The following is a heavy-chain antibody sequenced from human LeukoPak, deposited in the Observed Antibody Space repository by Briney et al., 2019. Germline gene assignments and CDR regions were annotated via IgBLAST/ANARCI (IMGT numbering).Heavy chain of an antibody. D-gene: IGHD3-3*01. J-gene: IGHJ4*02. CDR3: ARGKRNYDFWSGSTFYFDH. CDR2: INPNSGGT. Sequence: ASVKVSCKASGYTFTGYYMHWVRQAPGQGLEWMGRINPNSGGTNYAQKFQGRVTMTRDTSISTAYMELSRLRSDDTAVYYCARGKRNYDFWSGSTFYFDHWGQGTLVTVSS. V-gene: IGHV1-2*06. CDR1: GYTFTGYY.